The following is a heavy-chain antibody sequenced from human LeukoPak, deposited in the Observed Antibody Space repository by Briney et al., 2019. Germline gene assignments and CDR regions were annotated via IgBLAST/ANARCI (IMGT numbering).Heavy chain of an antibody. CDR2: ISAYNGNT. J-gene: IGHJ4*02. CDR1: GYTFTSYG. Sequence: ASVKVSCKASGYTFTSYGISWVRQAPGQGLEWMGWISAYNGNTNYAQKIQGRVTMTTDTSTSTAYTELRSLRSDDTAVYYCARCPYSSSYYDYWGQGTLVTVSS. CDR3: ARCPYSSSYYDY. D-gene: IGHD6-6*01. V-gene: IGHV1-18*01.